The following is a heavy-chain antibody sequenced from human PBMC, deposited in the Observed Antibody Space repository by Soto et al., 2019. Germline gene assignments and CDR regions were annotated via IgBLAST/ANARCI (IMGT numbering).Heavy chain of an antibody. CDR3: ARDGGAAAGSWTYGMDV. Sequence: ASVKVSCKASGYTFTSYAMHWVRQAPGQRLEWMGWINAGNGNTKYSQKFQGRVTITRDTSASTAYMELSSLRSEDTAVYYCARDGGAAAGSWTYGMDVWGQGTTVTVSS. CDR2: INAGNGNT. CDR1: GYTFTSYA. D-gene: IGHD6-13*01. V-gene: IGHV1-3*01. J-gene: IGHJ6*02.